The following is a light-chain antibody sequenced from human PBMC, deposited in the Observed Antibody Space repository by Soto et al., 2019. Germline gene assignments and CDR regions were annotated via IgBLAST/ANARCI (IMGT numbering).Light chain of an antibody. V-gene: IGKV4-1*01. Sequence: DIVMTQSPDSLAVSLGERATINCKSSQSILSSSNNKNSLAWFQQQPGQPPKLLIYWASTRESGVPDRFSGSGSGTDFTLTISSLQAEDVAFYYCQQYYSSVVTFGQGTRLEIK. CDR2: WAS. CDR1: QSILSSSNNKNS. CDR3: QQYYSSVVT. J-gene: IGKJ5*01.